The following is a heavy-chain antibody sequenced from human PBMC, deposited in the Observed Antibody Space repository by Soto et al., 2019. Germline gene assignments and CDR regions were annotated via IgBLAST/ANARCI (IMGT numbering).Heavy chain of an antibody. J-gene: IGHJ4*02. D-gene: IGHD3-3*01. CDR2: ISWNSGSI. CDR1: GFTFDDYA. CDR3: VKEKRENHPLDPEY. Sequence: EVQLVESGGTLVEPGRSLRLSCAASGFTFDDYAMHWVRQAPGKGLEWVASISWNSGSIGYADSVKGRFTISRDNAKNSLALQMNRLRPENKAPFFFVKEKRENHPLDPEYWGQGTLVTVSS. V-gene: IGHV3-9*01.